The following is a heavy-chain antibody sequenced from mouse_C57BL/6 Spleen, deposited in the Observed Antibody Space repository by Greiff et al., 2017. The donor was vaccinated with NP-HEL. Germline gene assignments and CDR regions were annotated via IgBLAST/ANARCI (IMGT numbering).Heavy chain of an antibody. CDR3: TEVWTYDSHSDYYAVDY. D-gene: IGHD2-12*01. V-gene: IGHV6-3*01. J-gene: IGHJ4*01. CDR2: IRLKSDNSAT. Sequence: EVKVEESGGGLVQPGGSMKLSCVASGFTFSNYWINWVRQSPEKGLEWVAQIRLKSDNSATHYAASVKGRFTRARDDYKSRFDLQVNSLRAEDTGYYYCTEVWTYDSHSDYYAVDYWGQGSSVTVSS. CDR1: GFTFSNYW.